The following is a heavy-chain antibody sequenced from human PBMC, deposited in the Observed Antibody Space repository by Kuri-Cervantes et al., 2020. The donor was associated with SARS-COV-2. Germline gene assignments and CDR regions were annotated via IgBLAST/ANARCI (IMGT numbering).Heavy chain of an antibody. Sequence: ASVKVSCKASGYTFTSYYMHWVRQAPGQGLEWMGIINPSGGSTSYAQKFQGRVTMTRDTSTSTVYMEPSSLRSEDTAVYYCARGPGLRFLEWEDPFDYWGQGTLVTVSS. CDR3: ARGPGLRFLEWEDPFDY. V-gene: IGHV1-46*01. D-gene: IGHD3-3*01. J-gene: IGHJ4*02. CDR1: GYTFTSYY. CDR2: INPSGGST.